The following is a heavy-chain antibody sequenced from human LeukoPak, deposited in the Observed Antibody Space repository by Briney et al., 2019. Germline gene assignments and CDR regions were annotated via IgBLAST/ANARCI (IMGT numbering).Heavy chain of an antibody. CDR2: IKQDGSEK. CDR3: ARAIGSGTEDY. J-gene: IGHJ4*02. D-gene: IGHD6-13*01. V-gene: IGHV3-7*01. CDR1: GFTFGNYW. Sequence: PGGSLRLSCVASGFTFGNYWMSWVRQAPGKGLEWVANIKQDGSEKYYVDSVKGRFTISRDNAKNSLYLQMNSLRAEDPAVYYCARAIGSGTEDYWGQGSLVTVSS.